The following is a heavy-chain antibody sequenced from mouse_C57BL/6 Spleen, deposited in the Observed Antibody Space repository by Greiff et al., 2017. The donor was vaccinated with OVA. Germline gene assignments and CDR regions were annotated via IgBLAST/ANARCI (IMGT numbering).Heavy chain of an antibody. Sequence: EVQGVESGGDLVMPGGSLKLSCAASGFTFSSYGMSWVRQTPDKRLEWVATISSGGSYTYYPDSVKGRFTISRDNAKNTLYLQMSSLKSEDTAMYYCARHGSGYDYWGQGTTLTVSS. J-gene: IGHJ2*01. CDR2: ISSGGSYT. CDR3: ARHGSGYDY. D-gene: IGHD3-2*02. CDR1: GFTFSSYG. V-gene: IGHV5-6*01.